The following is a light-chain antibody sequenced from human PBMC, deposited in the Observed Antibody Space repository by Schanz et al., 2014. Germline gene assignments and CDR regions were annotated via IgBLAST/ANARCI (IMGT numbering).Light chain of an antibody. J-gene: IGKJ1*01. CDR1: QSVSNN. Sequence: EIVMTQSPATLSLSPGEGAALSCRASQSVSNNLAWYQQKPGQAPRLLLYGASTRATGIPARFSGSGSGTEFTLTISSLQSEDFAVYYCQQYGSAPRTFGQGTKVEIK. CDR3: QQYGSAPRT. V-gene: IGKV3-15*01. CDR2: GAS.